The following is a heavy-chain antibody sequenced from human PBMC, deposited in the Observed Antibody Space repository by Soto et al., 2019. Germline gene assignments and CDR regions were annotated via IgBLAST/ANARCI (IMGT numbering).Heavy chain of an antibody. V-gene: IGHV1-69*01. CDR1: GGTFSSYA. D-gene: IGHD2-2*02. Sequence: QVQLVQFGAEVKKPGSSVKVSCKASGGTFSSYAISWVRQAPGQGLEWMGGIIPIFGTANYAQKFQGRVTITADESTSTAYMELSSLRSEDTAVYYCAREIVVVPAAIRATLGWFDPWGQGTLVTVSS. J-gene: IGHJ5*02. CDR2: IIPIFGTA. CDR3: AREIVVVPAAIRATLGWFDP.